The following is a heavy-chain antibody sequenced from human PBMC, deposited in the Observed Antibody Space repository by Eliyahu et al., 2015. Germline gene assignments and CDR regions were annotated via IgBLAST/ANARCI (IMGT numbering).Heavy chain of an antibody. CDR2: VHYSGTT. CDR3: ARVNYGGHYYDY. Sequence: QVQLQESGPGLVKPSEXLSLTCTIXGGSISTYYWXWIRRPPEKGLEWIGYVHYSGTTNYNPSLKSRVTISLDTSKNQFSLNLTSVTAADTAIYYCARVNYGGHYYDYWGQGTLVTVSS. V-gene: IGHV4-59*01. J-gene: IGHJ4*02. CDR1: GGSISTYY. D-gene: IGHD4-23*01.